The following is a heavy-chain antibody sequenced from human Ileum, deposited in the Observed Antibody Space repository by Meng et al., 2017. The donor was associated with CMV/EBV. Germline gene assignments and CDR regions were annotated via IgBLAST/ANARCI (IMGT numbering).Heavy chain of an antibody. J-gene: IGHJ4*02. CDR3: ARDFDFWSGH. CDR2: INPDGTTT. V-gene: IGHV3-74*01. CDR1: GFTFSTYW. D-gene: IGHD3-3*01. Sequence: LSCAASGFTFSTYWMHWVRQAPGEVLVWVSRINPDGTTTNYADSVKGRFTVSRDNAKNTLYLQMDTLRGEDTAVYYCARDFDFWSGHWGQGTLVTVSS.